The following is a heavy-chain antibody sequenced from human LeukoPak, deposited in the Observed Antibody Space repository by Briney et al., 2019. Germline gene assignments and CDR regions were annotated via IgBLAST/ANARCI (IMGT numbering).Heavy chain of an antibody. CDR1: GFTFSSYW. D-gene: IGHD3-10*02. V-gene: IGHV3-74*01. Sequence: GGSLRLSCAASGFTFSSYWLHWVRQAPGKGLVWVSRINSDGSSTSYADSVKGRFTISRDNAKNTLYMQMNSLRAEDTAVYYCAELGITMIGGVWGKGTAVTISS. CDR3: AELGITMIGGV. J-gene: IGHJ6*04. CDR2: INSDGSST.